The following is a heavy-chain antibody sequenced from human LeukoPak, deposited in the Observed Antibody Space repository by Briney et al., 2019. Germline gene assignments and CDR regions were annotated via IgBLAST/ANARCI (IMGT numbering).Heavy chain of an antibody. Sequence: ASVKVSCKASGYTFTSYYMHWVRRAPGQGLEWMGIINPGGGSTSYAQRFQGRVTMTRDTSTSTVYMELYSLRSEDTAVYYCARSLDSTGYYYGSVAGYWGQGTLVTVSS. J-gene: IGHJ4*02. CDR2: INPGGGST. CDR1: GYTFTSYY. CDR3: ARSLDSTGYYYGSVAGY. V-gene: IGHV1-46*01. D-gene: IGHD3-22*01.